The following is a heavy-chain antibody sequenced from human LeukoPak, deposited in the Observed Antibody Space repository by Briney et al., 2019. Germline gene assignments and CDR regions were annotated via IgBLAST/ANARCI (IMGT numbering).Heavy chain of an antibody. CDR3: ARDKRGSSSPFDY. CDR2: ISGSGGST. Sequence: GGSLRLSCAASGFTFSSYAMSWVRQAPGKGLEWVSAISGSGGSTYYADSVKGRFTISRDNSKNTLYLQINSHSAEHTAVYYCARDKRGSSSPFDYWGQGTLVTVSS. V-gene: IGHV3-23*01. J-gene: IGHJ4*02. CDR1: GFTFSSYA. D-gene: IGHD6-13*01.